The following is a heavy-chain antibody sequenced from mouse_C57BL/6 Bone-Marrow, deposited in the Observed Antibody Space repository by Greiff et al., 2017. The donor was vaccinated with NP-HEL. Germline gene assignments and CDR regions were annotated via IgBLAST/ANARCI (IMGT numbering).Heavy chain of an antibody. CDR3: APTGTGAY. V-gene: IGHV5-4*03. CDR2: ISDGGSYT. Sequence: DVMLVESGGGLVKPGGSLKLSCAASGFTFSSYAMSWVRQTPEKRLEWVATISDGGSYTYYPDNVKGRFTISRDNAKNNLYLQMSHLKSEDTAMYYCAPTGTGAYWGQGTLVTVSA. CDR1: GFTFSSYA. D-gene: IGHD4-1*02. J-gene: IGHJ3*01.